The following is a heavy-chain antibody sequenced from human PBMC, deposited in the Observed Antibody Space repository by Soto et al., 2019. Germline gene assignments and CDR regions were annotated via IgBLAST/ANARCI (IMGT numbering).Heavy chain of an antibody. CDR1: GGSISSGDYY. CDR2: IYYSGST. Sequence: PSETLSLTCTVSGGSISSGDYYWSGLRQPPGQALAWLGYIYYSGSTYYNPSLKSRVTISVDTGKNQFSLKLSSVTAADTAVYYCASDLMAAGGSNNGENAFEIWRQGTRVAVSS. J-gene: IGHJ3*02. D-gene: IGHD6-13*01. CDR3: ASDLMAAGGSNNGENAFEI. V-gene: IGHV4-30-4*01.